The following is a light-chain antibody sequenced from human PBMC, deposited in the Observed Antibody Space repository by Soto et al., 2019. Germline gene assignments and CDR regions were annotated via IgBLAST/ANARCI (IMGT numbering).Light chain of an antibody. J-gene: IGKJ4*01. CDR1: QSVSSY. V-gene: IGKV3-11*01. CDR2: DAS. Sequence: EIVLTQSPTTLSLSPGERATLSCRASQSVSSYFAWYQQKPGQAPRLLIYDASTRAAGIPARFSGSGSGTDFPLTISRLEPEDFAVYYCQQRSDWPLTFGGGTKVEIK. CDR3: QQRSDWPLT.